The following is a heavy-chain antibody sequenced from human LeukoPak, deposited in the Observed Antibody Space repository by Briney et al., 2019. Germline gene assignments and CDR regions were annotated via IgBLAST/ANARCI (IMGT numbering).Heavy chain of an antibody. CDR3: ARQGYYGSGSYSTY. D-gene: IGHD3-10*01. Sequence: GESLKISCKGSGYNFPSYWIVWVRQMPGKGLEWMGIIYPGDSDTRYSPSFQGQVTISADKSGSSTAYLQWSSLKASDTAMYYCARQGYYGSGSYSTYWGQGTLVTVSS. J-gene: IGHJ4*02. V-gene: IGHV5-51*01. CDR1: GYNFPSYW. CDR2: IYPGDSDT.